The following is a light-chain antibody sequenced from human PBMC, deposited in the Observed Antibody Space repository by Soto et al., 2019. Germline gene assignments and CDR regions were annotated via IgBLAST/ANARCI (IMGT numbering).Light chain of an antibody. CDR2: DAS. CDR3: QEYNSYSGT. Sequence: DLQMTQSPSTLSASVGDRVTITCRASQSLGIWLAWHQQKPGKAPKLLIYDASTLKSGVPSRFSGSGSGTKFTLTISSLQPDDFATYYCQEYNSYSGTFGQGTKVDIK. J-gene: IGKJ1*01. V-gene: IGKV1-5*01. CDR1: QSLGIW.